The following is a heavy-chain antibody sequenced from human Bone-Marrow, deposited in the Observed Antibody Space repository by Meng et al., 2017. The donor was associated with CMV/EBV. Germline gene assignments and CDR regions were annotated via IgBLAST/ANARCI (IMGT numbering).Heavy chain of an antibody. Sequence: SLKISCAASGFTFDDYAMHWVRQAPGKGLEWVSGISWNGRNVAYVDSVKGRFTISRDNAKKFLYLQMNTLRSEDTALYYCTKEGGADGAIRNWGQGTLVTVSS. D-gene: IGHD1-26*01. J-gene: IGHJ4*02. CDR2: ISWNGRNV. V-gene: IGHV3-9*01. CDR3: TKEGGADGAIRN. CDR1: GFTFDDYA.